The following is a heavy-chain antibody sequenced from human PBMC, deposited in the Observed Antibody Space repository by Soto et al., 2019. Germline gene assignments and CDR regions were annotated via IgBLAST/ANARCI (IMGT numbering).Heavy chain of an antibody. CDR1: GGTFSSYT. Sequence: ASVKVSCKASGGTFSSYTISWVRQAPGQGLEWMGRIIPNHGITNYAQKFQGRVTMTTDTSTSTAYMELRSLRSDDTAVYYCARVGAAAGTGWFDPWGQGTLVTVSS. J-gene: IGHJ5*02. CDR2: IIPNHGIT. V-gene: IGHV1-69*02. CDR3: ARVGAAAGTGWFDP. D-gene: IGHD6-13*01.